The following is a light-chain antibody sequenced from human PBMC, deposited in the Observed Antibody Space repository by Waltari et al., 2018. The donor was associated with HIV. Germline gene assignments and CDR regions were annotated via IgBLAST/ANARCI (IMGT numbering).Light chain of an antibody. CDR1: SSNIGSNS. V-gene: IGLV1-47*01. Sequence: QSVLTQPPSASGTPGPRVTISCSGSSSNIGSNSVYCYQQLPGTAPKLRIYRNNQRPSGVPDRFSGSKSGTSASLAISGLRSEDEADYYCAAWDDSLSAHYVFGTGTKVTVL. J-gene: IGLJ1*01. CDR2: RNN. CDR3: AAWDDSLSAHYV.